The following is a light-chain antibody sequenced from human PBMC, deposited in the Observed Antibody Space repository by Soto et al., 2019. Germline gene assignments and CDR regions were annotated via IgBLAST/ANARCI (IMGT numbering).Light chain of an antibody. CDR2: SND. CDR3: AAWDDSLNGWV. CDR1: SSNTGTNT. V-gene: IGLV1-44*01. Sequence: QPVLTQPPSASGTPGQRVPISCSGSSSNTGTNTVNWYQQLPGTAPKLLIYSNDQRPSGVPDRFSGSKSGTSASLAISGLQSEDEADYYCAAWDDSLNGWVFGGGTKLTVL. J-gene: IGLJ3*02.